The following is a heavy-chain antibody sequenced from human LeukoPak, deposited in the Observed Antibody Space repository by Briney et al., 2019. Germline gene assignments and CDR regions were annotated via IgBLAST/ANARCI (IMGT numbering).Heavy chain of an antibody. D-gene: IGHD1-26*01. V-gene: IGHV3-23*01. Sequence: GGSLRLSCAASGFTFSTYAMSWVRQAPGMGLEWVSFISGSTGSTHYADSVKGRFTTSRDNSKNTLYLQMNSLGAEDTAVYYCAKDAGLVGAYPRTLDYWGQGTLVTVSS. J-gene: IGHJ4*02. CDR3: AKDAGLVGAYPRTLDY. CDR2: ISGSTGST. CDR1: GFTFSTYA.